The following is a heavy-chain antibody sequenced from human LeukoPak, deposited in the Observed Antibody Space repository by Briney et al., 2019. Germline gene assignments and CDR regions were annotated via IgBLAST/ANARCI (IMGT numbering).Heavy chain of an antibody. CDR2: ISSSGSYI. CDR3: ARGGEYYDYVWGSYRYSYMDV. CDR1: RFTFSSYS. Sequence: GSLRLSCAASRFTFSSYSMNWVRQAPGKGLEWVSSISSSGSYIYYADSVKGRFTISRDNAKNSLYLQMNSLRAADTAVYYCARGGEYYDYVWGSYRYSYMDVWGKGTTVTVSS. D-gene: IGHD3-16*02. J-gene: IGHJ6*03. V-gene: IGHV3-21*01.